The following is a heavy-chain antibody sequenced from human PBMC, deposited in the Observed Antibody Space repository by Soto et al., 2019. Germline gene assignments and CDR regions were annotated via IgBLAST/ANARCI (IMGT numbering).Heavy chain of an antibody. D-gene: IGHD2-15*01. CDR2: ISSNGENT. CDR1: RFTSGYHA. Sequence: GGSLRLSCAASRFTSGYHAMNWVRQAPGKGLEWVSTISSNGENTHYADSVKGRFIISSDNSSNTVALQMNSLRVEDTAIYYCARGYCSAVGCYVHYYYGFDVWGQGTTVTVSS. V-gene: IGHV3-23*01. CDR3: ARGYCSAVGCYVHYYYGFDV. J-gene: IGHJ6*02.